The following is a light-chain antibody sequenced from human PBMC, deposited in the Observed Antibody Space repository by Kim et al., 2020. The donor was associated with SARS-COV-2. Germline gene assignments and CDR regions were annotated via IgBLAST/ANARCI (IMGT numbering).Light chain of an antibody. V-gene: IGLV1-44*01. Sequence: QSVIISGAGSRSNIGSNPVNWYQHVPGTAPKLLIYSNSDRPSGVPDRFTASKSDTSAALAISGLQSEDETTYYCAAWDESLDGFLVFGGGTQLTVL. CDR1: RSNIGSNP. CDR3: AAWDESLDGFLV. CDR2: SNS. J-gene: IGLJ2*01.